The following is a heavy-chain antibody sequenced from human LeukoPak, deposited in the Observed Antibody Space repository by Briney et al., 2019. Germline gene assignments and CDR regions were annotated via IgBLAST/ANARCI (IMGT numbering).Heavy chain of an antibody. J-gene: IGHJ4*02. D-gene: IGHD6-13*01. CDR3: ATAPLAAAGRFDY. CDR1: GYTLTELS. CDR2: FDPEDGET. V-gene: IGHV1-24*01. Sequence: ASVKVSCKVAGYTLTELSMHWVRQAPGKGLEWMGGFDPEDGETIYAQKFQGRVTMTEDTSTDTAYMELSSLRSEDTAVYYCATAPLAAAGRFDYWGQGTLVTVSS.